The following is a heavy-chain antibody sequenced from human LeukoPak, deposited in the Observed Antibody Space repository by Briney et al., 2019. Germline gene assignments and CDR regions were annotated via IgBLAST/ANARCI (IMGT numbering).Heavy chain of an antibody. CDR3: AKDLIAAAVTYFDY. Sequence: GGSLRLSCAASGFTFSSYAMNWVRQAPGKGLEWVSAISGSGGGTYYSDSVKGRFTISRDNSENTLYLQMNSLRAEDTAVYYCAKDLIAAAVTYFDYWGQGTLVTVSS. D-gene: IGHD6-13*01. CDR1: GFTFSSYA. J-gene: IGHJ4*02. CDR2: ISGSGGGT. V-gene: IGHV3-23*01.